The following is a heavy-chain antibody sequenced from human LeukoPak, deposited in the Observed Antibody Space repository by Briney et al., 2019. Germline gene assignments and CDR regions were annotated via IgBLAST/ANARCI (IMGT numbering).Heavy chain of an antibody. CDR2: ISYDGSNK. J-gene: IGHJ6*02. Sequence: GRSLRLSCAASGFTFRSYGMQWVRQAPGKGLEWVAVISYDGSNKYYADSVKGRFTISRDNSKNTLYLQMNSLRAEDTAVYYCASIPLYFGNYYYYYGMDVWGQETTVTVSS. D-gene: IGHD3-9*01. CDR1: GFTFRSYG. V-gene: IGHV3-30*03. CDR3: ASIPLYFGNYYYYYGMDV.